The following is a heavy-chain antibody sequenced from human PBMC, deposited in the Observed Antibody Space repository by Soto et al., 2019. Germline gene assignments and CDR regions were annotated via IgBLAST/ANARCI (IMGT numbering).Heavy chain of an antibody. D-gene: IGHD2-2*02. CDR1: GFTFSSYW. Sequence: LRLSCAASGFTFSSYWMSWVRQAPGKGLEWVANMSQDGSEKYYVDSVKGRFTISRDNAKNSLYLQMNSLRAEDTAVYYCARILCSSTSCYTFDYWGQGTLVTVSS. CDR2: MSQDGSEK. CDR3: ARILCSSTSCYTFDY. J-gene: IGHJ4*02. V-gene: IGHV3-7*03.